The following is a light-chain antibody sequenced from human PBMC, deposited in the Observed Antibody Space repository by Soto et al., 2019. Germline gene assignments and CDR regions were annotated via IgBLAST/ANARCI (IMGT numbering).Light chain of an antibody. CDR3: AACYDSLNGVV. CDR1: SSNIGSHT. V-gene: IGLV1-44*01. CDR2: SNT. Sequence: QSVLTQPPSASGTPGQTIAISCSGGSSNIGSHTVNWYQQLPGTAPRLLIYSNTQRPSGVPDRFSGSKSGTSASLAISGLQSEYEGDYYCAACYDSLNGVVFGGGIKLTVL. J-gene: IGLJ2*01.